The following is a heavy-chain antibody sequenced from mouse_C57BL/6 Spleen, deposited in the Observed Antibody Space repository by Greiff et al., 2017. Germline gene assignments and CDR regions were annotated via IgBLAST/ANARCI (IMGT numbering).Heavy chain of an antibody. V-gene: IGHV14-4*01. CDR3: TPLPTIVTGY. CDR2: IDPENGDT. Sequence: VQLQQSGAELVRPGASVKLSCTASGFNIKDDYMHWVKQRPEQGLEWIGWIDPENGDTEYASKFQGKATITADTSSNTAYLQLSSLTSEDTAVYYCTPLPTIVTGYWGQGTTLTVSS. D-gene: IGHD2-5*01. CDR1: GFNIKDDY. J-gene: IGHJ2*01.